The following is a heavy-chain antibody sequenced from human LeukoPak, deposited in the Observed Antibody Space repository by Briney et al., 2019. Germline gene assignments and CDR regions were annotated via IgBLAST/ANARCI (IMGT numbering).Heavy chain of an antibody. Sequence: PSETLSLTCTVSGGSISSYYWSWIRQPPGKGLEWIGYIYYSGSTNYNPSLKSRVTISVDTSKNQFSLKLSSVTAADTAVYYCARDQRGSWGWFDPWGQGTLVTVSS. J-gene: IGHJ5*02. CDR3: ARDQRGSWGWFDP. D-gene: IGHD6-13*01. V-gene: IGHV4-59*01. CDR1: GGSISSYY. CDR2: IYYSGST.